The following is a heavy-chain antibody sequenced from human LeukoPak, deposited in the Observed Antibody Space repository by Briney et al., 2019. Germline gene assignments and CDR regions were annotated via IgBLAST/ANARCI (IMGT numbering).Heavy chain of an antibody. V-gene: IGHV3-49*04. J-gene: IGHJ4*02. CDR2: IRRKARGGTT. D-gene: IGHD2-21*02. CDR1: GFSLGDYA. Sequence: GRSLRLSCAASGFSLGDYAMSWVRQAPGKGLEWVGFIRRKARGGTTEYAASVNDRFTISKDDSRNIAYLQMNTLKTENTAVYYCMQPPTEGDQQRGDYWGQGTLVTVSS. CDR3: MQPPTEGDQQRGDY.